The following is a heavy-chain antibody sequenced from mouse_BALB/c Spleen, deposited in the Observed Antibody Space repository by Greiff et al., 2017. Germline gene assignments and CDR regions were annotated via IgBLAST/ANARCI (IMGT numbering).Heavy chain of an antibody. J-gene: IGHJ2*01. CDR3: ARGFDY. V-gene: IGHV5-17*02. CDR2: ISSGSSTI. Sequence: EVKLMESGGGLVQPGGSLKLSCAASGFTFSSFGMHWVRQAPEKGLEWVAYISSGSSTIYYADTVKGRFTISRDNPKNTLFLQMTSLRSEDTAMYYCARGFDYWGQGTTLTVSS. CDR1: GFTFSSFG.